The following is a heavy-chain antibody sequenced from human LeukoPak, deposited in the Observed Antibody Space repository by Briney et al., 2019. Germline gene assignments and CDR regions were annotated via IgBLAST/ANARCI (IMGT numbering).Heavy chain of an antibody. CDR3: ARVPISTTARGYFDY. J-gene: IGHJ4*02. CDR1: GGSVSSGSYY. CDR2: IYFSGSA. Sequence: SETLSLTCTVSGGSVSSGSYYWSWIRQPPGKGLEWIGYIYFSGSATYNPSLNSRVTISVDTSKNKFSLKLSSVTAADTAVYYRARVPISTTARGYFDYWGQGTLVTVSS. D-gene: IGHD4-17*01. V-gene: IGHV4-61*01.